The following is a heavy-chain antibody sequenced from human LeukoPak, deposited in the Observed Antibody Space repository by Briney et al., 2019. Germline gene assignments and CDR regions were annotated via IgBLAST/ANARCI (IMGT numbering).Heavy chain of an antibody. D-gene: IGHD3-10*01. CDR2: MNPNSGNT. CDR1: GYTYTSYD. J-gene: IGHJ1*01. V-gene: IGHV1-8*01. Sequence: ASVKVSCKASGYTYTSYDVNWVRQATGQGLEWMGWMNPNSGNTGYAQKFQGRVTMTRNTSISTAYMELSSLRSEDTAVYYCARVQMVRGVLIPEYFQHWGQGTLVTVSS. CDR3: ARVQMVRGVLIPEYFQH.